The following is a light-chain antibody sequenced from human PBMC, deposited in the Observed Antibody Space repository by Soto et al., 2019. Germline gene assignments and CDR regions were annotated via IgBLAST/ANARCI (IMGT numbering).Light chain of an antibody. CDR1: SGHSSYP. CDR2: LNSDGSH. J-gene: IGLJ7*01. CDR3: QTWTTDIRV. V-gene: IGLV4-69*01. Sequence: QSVLTQSPSASASLGASVKLTCTLSSGHSSYPVAWHQQQPEKGPRYLMRLNSDGSHNKGDGIPDRFSGSSSGAERYLTISSLQSEDEADYYCQTWTTDIRVFGGGTQLTVL.